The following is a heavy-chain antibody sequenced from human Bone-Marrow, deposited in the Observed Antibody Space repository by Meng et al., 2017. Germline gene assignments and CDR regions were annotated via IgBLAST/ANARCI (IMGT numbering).Heavy chain of an antibody. V-gene: IGHV4-39*07. Sequence: SETLSLTCTVSGGSINSGDYYWGWIRQPPGKGLEWIGSVYYRGITYYNPSLQSRVTISVDTSKNQFSLKLTAVTAADTAVYYCVTGNTWYYFDDWGQGTLVTVSS. CDR3: VTGNTWYYFDD. J-gene: IGHJ4*02. CDR2: VYYRGIT. CDR1: GGSINSGDYY.